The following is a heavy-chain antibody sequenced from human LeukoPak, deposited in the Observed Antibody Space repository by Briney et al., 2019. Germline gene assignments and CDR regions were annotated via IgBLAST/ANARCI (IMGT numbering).Heavy chain of an antibody. CDR2: VSGRDTST. CDR1: GFTFSNYA. D-gene: IGHD3-9*01. Sequence: PGASLRLSCAASGFTFSNYAMSWVRQAPGKGLEWVSAVSGRDTSTYYTDSVKGRFTISRDNSKNTLYLQMNSLSAEDTAIYYCAKWGVYDVLTGYYDSDYWGQGTLVTVSS. CDR3: AKWGVYDVLTGYYDSDY. J-gene: IGHJ4*02. V-gene: IGHV3-23*01.